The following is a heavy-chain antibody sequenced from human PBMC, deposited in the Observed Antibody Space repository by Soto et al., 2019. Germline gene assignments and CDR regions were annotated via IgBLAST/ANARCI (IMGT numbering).Heavy chain of an antibody. CDR1: GGSISSEGYY. CDR3: ARGKGYSYGPYYFDY. Sequence: SETLSLTCTVSGGSISSEGYYWSWFRQLPGKGLEWIGDIYYSGSTYYNPSLKSRLTMSGDASKNQFSLKLSSVTAADTALYYCARGKGYSYGPYYFDYWGQGTRVTSPQ. J-gene: IGHJ4*02. CDR2: IYYSGST. D-gene: IGHD5-18*01. V-gene: IGHV4-31*03.